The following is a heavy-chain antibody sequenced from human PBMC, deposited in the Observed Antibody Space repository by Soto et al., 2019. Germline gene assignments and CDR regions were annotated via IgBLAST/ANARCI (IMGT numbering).Heavy chain of an antibody. V-gene: IGHV3-64*01. CDR1: GFTFSSYA. Sequence: EVQLVESGGGLVQPGGSLRLSCAASGFTFSSYAMHWVRQAPGKGLEYVSAISSNGGSTYYANSVKGRCTISRDNSXNXLXXQMGSLRAEDMAVYYCARRPDPDSIVVVPASITDYWGQGTLVTVSA. CDR3: ARRPDPDSIVVVPASITDY. CDR2: ISSNGGST. D-gene: IGHD2-2*01. J-gene: IGHJ4*02.